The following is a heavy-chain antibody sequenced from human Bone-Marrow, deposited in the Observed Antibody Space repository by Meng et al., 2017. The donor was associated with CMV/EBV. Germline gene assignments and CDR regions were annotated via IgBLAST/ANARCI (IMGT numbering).Heavy chain of an antibody. CDR1: GGSISSYY. CDR3: ARVRRATVVTPGCFDY. CDR2: IYYSGST. D-gene: IGHD4-23*01. V-gene: IGHV4-59*01. J-gene: IGHJ4*02. Sequence: GSLRLSCTVSGGSISSYYWSWIRQPPGKGLEWIGYIYYSGSTNYNPSLKSRVTISVDTSKNQFSLKLSSVTAADTAVYYCARVRRATVVTPGCFDYWGQGTLVTVSS.